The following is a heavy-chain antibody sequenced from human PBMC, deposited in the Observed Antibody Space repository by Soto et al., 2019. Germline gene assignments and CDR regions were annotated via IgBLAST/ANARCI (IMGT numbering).Heavy chain of an antibody. CDR2: IYYSGST. J-gene: IGHJ4*02. D-gene: IGHD3-22*01. V-gene: IGHV4-34*01. CDR1: GGSFSGYY. Sequence: SETLSLTCAVYGGSFSGYYWTWIRQPPGKGLEWIGNIYYSGSTYYNPSLKSRVTISVDTSKNQFSLKLSSVTAADTAVYYCMLGSGWKDFDYWGQGTLVTVSS. CDR3: MLGSGWKDFDY.